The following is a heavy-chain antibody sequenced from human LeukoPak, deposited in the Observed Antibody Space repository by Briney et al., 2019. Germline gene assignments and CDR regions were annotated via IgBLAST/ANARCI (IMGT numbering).Heavy chain of an antibody. V-gene: IGHV4-4*07. J-gene: IGHJ3*02. CDR1: EGSISSYF. Sequence: PSETLAFNGTGAEGSISSYFWSLIRQPAPKGLYWIGRIYTSGSTNYNPSLKSRVTMSVDTSKNQFSLKLSSVTAADTAVYYCARAGGAVAGAFDIWGQGTMVTVSS. D-gene: IGHD6-19*01. CDR3: ARAGGAVAGAFDI. CDR2: IYTSGST.